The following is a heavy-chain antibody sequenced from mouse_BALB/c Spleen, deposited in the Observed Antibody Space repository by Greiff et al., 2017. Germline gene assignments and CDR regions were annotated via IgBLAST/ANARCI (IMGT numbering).Heavy chain of an antibody. J-gene: IGHJ1*01. CDR3: TRDKYGNYVDWYFDV. D-gene: IGHD2-10*02. CDR2: ISSGGSYT. Sequence: EVQLMESGGGLVKPGGSLKLSCAASGFTFSSYTMSWVRQTPEKRLEWVATISSGGSYTYYPDSVKGRFTISRDNAKNTLYLQMSSLKSEDTAMYYCTRDKYGNYVDWYFDVWGAGTTVTVSS. V-gene: IGHV5-6-4*01. CDR1: GFTFSSYT.